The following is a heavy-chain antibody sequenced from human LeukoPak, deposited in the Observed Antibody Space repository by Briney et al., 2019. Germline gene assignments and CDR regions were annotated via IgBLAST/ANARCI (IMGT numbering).Heavy chain of an antibody. CDR3: AKKSDPYYYDSSSDY. V-gene: IGHV3-23*01. CDR2: ISGRGDST. CDR1: GITVSTNY. D-gene: IGHD3-22*01. J-gene: IGHJ4*02. Sequence: GGSLRLSCAVSGITVSTNYMSWVRQAPGKGLEWVSTISGRGDSTYYADPVKGRFTISRDNFKNTLYLQMNSLRAEDTAVYYCAKKSDPYYYDSSSDYWGQGTLVTVSS.